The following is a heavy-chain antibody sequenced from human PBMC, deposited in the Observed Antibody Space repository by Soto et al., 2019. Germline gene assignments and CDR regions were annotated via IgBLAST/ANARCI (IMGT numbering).Heavy chain of an antibody. CDR1: GFTFSSYS. CDR2: ISSSSNTI. D-gene: IGHD3-3*01. V-gene: IGHV3-48*02. CDR3: ARELFRGVFGVVIDQSSYYGMDV. Sequence: EVQLVESGGGLVQPGGSLRLSCAASGFTFSSYSMNWVRQAPGKGLEWVSYISSSSNTIYYADSVKGRFTISRDNAKNSLYLQMNSLRDEDTAVYYCARELFRGVFGVVIDQSSYYGMDVWGQGTTVTVSS. J-gene: IGHJ6*02.